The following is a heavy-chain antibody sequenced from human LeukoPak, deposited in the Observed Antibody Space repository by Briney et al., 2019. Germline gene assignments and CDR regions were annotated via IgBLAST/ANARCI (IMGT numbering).Heavy chain of an antibody. Sequence: PGGSLRLSCAASGFNFSSYWMSWLRQAPGKGLEWVANIKQDGSEKYYVDSVKGRFTISRDNAKNSLYLQMNSLRAEDTAVYYCARDPIVVVPAAIPDYWGQGTLVTVSS. D-gene: IGHD2-2*01. CDR1: GFNFSSYW. CDR3: ARDPIVVVPAAIPDY. J-gene: IGHJ4*02. CDR2: IKQDGSEK. V-gene: IGHV3-7*01.